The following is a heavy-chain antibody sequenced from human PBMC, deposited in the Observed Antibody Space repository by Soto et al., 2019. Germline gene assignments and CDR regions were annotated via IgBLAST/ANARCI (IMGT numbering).Heavy chain of an antibody. CDR1: GFTFSSYA. Sequence: EVQLLEYGGGLVQPGGSLRLSCSASGFTFSSYAMSWVREAPGKGLEWVSAFSGSGGSTYYADSVNGRFTSSRDNSKNTMYLQMNSRRAEDTAVYDCATYYYDSSGYLDYWGQGTLVTVSS. V-gene: IGHV3-23*01. CDR3: ATYYYDSSGYLDY. J-gene: IGHJ4*02. D-gene: IGHD3-22*01. CDR2: FSGSGGST.